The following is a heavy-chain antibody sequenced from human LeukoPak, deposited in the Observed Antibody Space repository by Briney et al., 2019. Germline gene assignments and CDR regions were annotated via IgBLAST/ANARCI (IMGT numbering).Heavy chain of an antibody. V-gene: IGHV1-18*01. Sequence: ASVKVSCKASGGTFSSYAISWVRQAPGQGLEWMGWISAYNGNTNYAQKLQGRVTMTTDTSTSTAYMELRSLRSDDTAVYYCAKTDSSGWSDYWGQGTLVTVSS. CDR1: GGTFSSYA. CDR3: AKTDSSGWSDY. D-gene: IGHD6-19*01. CDR2: ISAYNGNT. J-gene: IGHJ4*02.